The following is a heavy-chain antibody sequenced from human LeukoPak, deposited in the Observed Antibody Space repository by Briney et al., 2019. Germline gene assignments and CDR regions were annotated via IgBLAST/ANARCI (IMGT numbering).Heavy chain of an antibody. CDR3: ARETTASFDY. Sequence: GGSLRLSCAASGFTVSSYSMNWGRQAPGKGLEWVSSISSSSSYIYYADAVKGRFTISRDNAKNSLYLQMNSLRAEDTAVYYCARETTASFDYWGQGTLVTVSS. J-gene: IGHJ4*02. CDR1: GFTVSSYS. D-gene: IGHD1/OR15-1a*01. CDR2: ISSSSSYI. V-gene: IGHV3-21*01.